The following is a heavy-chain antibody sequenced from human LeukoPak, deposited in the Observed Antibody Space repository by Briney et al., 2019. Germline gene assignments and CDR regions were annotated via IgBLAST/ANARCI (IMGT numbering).Heavy chain of an antibody. CDR1: GGSISSGGYY. J-gene: IGHJ3*02. D-gene: IGHD2-2*02. Sequence: SETLSLTCTVSGGSISSGGYYWSWIRQHPGQGLEWIGYIYYSGSTYYNPSLKSRVTISVDTSKNQFSLKLSSVTAADTAVYYCAMGRYRPYAFDIWGQGTMVTVSS. CDR3: AMGRYRPYAFDI. CDR2: IYYSGST. V-gene: IGHV4-31*03.